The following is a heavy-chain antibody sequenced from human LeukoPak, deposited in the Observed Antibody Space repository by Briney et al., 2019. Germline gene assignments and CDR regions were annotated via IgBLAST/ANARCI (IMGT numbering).Heavy chain of an antibody. V-gene: IGHV4-4*07. J-gene: IGHJ4*02. CDR1: NGSISGYY. Sequence: PSETLSLTCTVSNGSISGYYWNWIRQPAGKGLEWIGRIYTSGSTNYNPSLKSRVTISADTSKNQFSLKLSSMTAADTAVYYCARRVAIKPRYYFDYWGQGILVTVSS. D-gene: IGHD2-15*01. CDR2: IYTSGST. CDR3: ARRVAIKPRYYFDY.